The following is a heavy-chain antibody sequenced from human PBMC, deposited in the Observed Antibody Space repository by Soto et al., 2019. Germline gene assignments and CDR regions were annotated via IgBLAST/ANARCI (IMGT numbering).Heavy chain of an antibody. V-gene: IGHV3-73*01. CDR1: GFTFSGSA. J-gene: IGHJ4*02. D-gene: IGHD2-15*01. CDR2: IRSKANSYAT. Sequence: GGSLRLSCAASGFTFSGSAMHWVRQASGKGLEWVGRIRSKANSYATAYAASVKGRFTISRDDSKNTAYLQMNSLKTEDTAVYYCTTAIPYSDGFDYWGQGTLVTVSS. CDR3: TTAIPYSDGFDY.